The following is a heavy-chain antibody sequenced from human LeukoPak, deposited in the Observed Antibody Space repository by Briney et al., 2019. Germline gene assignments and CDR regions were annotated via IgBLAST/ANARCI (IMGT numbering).Heavy chain of an antibody. CDR1: GFTFSRHW. D-gene: IGHD2-2*01. CDR3: ARDGVPAARDL. J-gene: IGHJ3*01. Sequence: PGGSLRLSCEASGFTFSRHWRTWVRQAPGKGLEWVGNIDGAGGEKHYVDSVKGRFTISRDNAKTSLYLHMNSLRAEHTAVYYCARDGVPAARDLWGQGTMVIVSS. CDR2: IDGAGGEK. V-gene: IGHV3-7*01.